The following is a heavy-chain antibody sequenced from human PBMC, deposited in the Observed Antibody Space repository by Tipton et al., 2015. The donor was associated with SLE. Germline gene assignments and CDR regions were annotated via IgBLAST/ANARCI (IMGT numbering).Heavy chain of an antibody. D-gene: IGHD2/OR15-2a*01. CDR2: VNSLSGVT. Sequence: QLVQSGAEVKKPGASVKVPCKTSGYTFTGSYIHWVRQAPGQGLEWMGWVNSLSGVTNYAQRFQGRVTMTRDTSITIAYLELRSLTSDDTAVYYCASEDFSNAFDIWGQGTTVTVSS. J-gene: IGHJ3*02. CDR3: ASEDFSNAFDI. V-gene: IGHV1-2*02. CDR1: GYTFTGSY.